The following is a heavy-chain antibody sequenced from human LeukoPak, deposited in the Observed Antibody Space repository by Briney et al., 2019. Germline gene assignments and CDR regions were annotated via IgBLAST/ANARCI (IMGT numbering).Heavy chain of an antibody. CDR2: INPSPHSGST. J-gene: IGHJ4*02. D-gene: IGHD6-19*01. CDR1: GYRVTDYY. Sequence: GASVKVSCKASGYRVTDYYIHWLRQAPGHAPEWMGWINPSPHSGSTIYAEKFQGRVTMTRDTAVSTAYMELSSLTSDDAAVYYCAKDTPLTAYGSGWSTNAFDYWGQGTLVTVSS. V-gene: IGHV1-2*02. CDR3: AKDTPLTAYGSGWSTNAFDY.